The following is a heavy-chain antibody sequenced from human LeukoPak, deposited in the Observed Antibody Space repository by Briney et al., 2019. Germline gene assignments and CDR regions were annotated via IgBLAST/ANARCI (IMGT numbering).Heavy chain of an antibody. Sequence: ASVKVSCKASGYTFTSCAMHWVRQAPGQRLEWMGWINAGNGNTKYSQKFQGRVTITRDTSASTAYMELSSLRSEDTAVYYCARADLWFGEFPYYFDYWGQGTLVTVSS. CDR3: ARADLWFGEFPYYFDY. V-gene: IGHV1-3*01. D-gene: IGHD3-10*01. J-gene: IGHJ4*02. CDR1: GYTFTSCA. CDR2: INAGNGNT.